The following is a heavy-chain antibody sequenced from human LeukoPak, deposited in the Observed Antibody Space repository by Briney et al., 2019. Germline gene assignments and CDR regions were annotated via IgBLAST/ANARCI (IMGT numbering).Heavy chain of an antibody. D-gene: IGHD4/OR15-4a*01. CDR3: AKWMVITPSGALDY. CDR1: GYTFTSYG. V-gene: IGHV1-18*01. CDR2: IRVYNGDT. Sequence: ASVKVSCKASGYTFTSYGISWVRQAPGQGLEWMGWIRVYNGDTNYAQKLQGRVTMTTDTSTSTAYMELRSLRAEDTAVYYCAKWMVITPSGALDYWGQGTLVTVSS. J-gene: IGHJ4*02.